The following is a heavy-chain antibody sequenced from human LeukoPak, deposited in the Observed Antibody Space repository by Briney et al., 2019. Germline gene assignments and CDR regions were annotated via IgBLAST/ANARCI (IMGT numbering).Heavy chain of an antibody. D-gene: IGHD3-22*01. CDR1: GFTVSSNY. J-gene: IGHJ4*02. CDR2: IYSGGST. V-gene: IGHV3-53*04. Sequence: GGSLRLSCAASGFTVSSNYMSWVRQAPGKGLEWVSVIYSGGSTYYADSVKGRFTISRHNSKNTLYLQMNSPRAEDTAVYYCASLPSPFRTYYYDSSVGYWGQGTLVTVSS. CDR3: ASLPSPFRTYYYDSSVGY.